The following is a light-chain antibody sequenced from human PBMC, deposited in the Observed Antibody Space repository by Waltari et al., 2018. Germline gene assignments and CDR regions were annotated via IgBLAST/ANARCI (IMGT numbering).Light chain of an antibody. CDR1: SGSLYTTSY. Sequence: QTVVTQEPSLSVSPGGTVTLTCALSSGSLYTTSYSPLYQRTPGQAPRTLVYKANARSSGVPDRFSGSILGNTAALTITGAQADDESDYYCALYMGSGIWVFGGGTRLTVL. CDR3: ALYMGSGIWV. V-gene: IGLV8-61*01. CDR2: KAN. J-gene: IGLJ3*02.